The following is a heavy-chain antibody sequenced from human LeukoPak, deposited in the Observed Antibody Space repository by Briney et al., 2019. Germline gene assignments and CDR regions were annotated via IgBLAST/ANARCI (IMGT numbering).Heavy chain of an antibody. CDR2: IKQDGSEK. Sequence: GGSLRLSCAASGFTFSSYWMSWVRQAPGKGLEWVANIKQDGSEKYYVDSVKGRFTISRDNAKNSLYLQMNSLRAEDTAVYYCAKDRRAITMIVVVMAFDYWGQGTLVTVSS. D-gene: IGHD3-22*01. V-gene: IGHV3-7*03. CDR3: AKDRRAITMIVVVMAFDY. J-gene: IGHJ4*02. CDR1: GFTFSSYW.